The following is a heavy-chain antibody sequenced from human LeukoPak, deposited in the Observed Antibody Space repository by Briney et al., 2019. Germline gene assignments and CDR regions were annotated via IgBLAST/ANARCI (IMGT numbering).Heavy chain of an antibody. CDR3: ARSGPTTNWFDP. V-gene: IGHV3-13*01. CDR1: GFIFSSYD. D-gene: IGHD1-1*01. Sequence: GGSLRLSCAASGFIFSSYDMHWVRQATGKGLEWVSAIGTAGDTYYPGSVKGRFTISRENAKNSLYLQMNSLSAGDTAVYYCARSGPTTNWFDPWGQGTLVTVSS. CDR2: IGTAGDT. J-gene: IGHJ5*02.